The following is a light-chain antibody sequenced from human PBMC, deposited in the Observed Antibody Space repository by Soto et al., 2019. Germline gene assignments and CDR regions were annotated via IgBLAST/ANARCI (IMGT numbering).Light chain of an antibody. Sequence: DIQMTQSPSSLFASVGHRVTITCQATQDINIYLNWYQQKPGKAPNLLIYDASNLEIGVPSRFSASGSGTHFTFTISSLQTEDIGTYYCQQYDSPPITFGRGTRLEIK. J-gene: IGKJ5*01. CDR2: DAS. CDR3: QQYDSPPIT. V-gene: IGKV1-33*01. CDR1: QDINIY.